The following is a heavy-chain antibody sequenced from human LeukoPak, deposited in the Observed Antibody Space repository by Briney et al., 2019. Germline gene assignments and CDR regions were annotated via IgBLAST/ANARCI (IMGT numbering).Heavy chain of an antibody. V-gene: IGHV3-23*01. CDR3: AKDVYNFWSGLSFDP. J-gene: IGHJ5*02. Sequence: GGSLRLSCAASGFTFSSYAMSWVRQAPGKGLKWVSAISGSDGSTYYADSVKGRFTISRDNSKNTLYFQMNSLRAEDTAIYYCAKDVYNFWSGLSFDPWGQGTLVTVSS. CDR1: GFTFSSYA. D-gene: IGHD3-3*01. CDR2: ISGSDGST.